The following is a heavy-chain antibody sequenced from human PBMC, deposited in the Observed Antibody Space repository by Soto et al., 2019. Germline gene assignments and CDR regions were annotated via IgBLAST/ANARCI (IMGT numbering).Heavy chain of an antibody. J-gene: IGHJ4*02. Sequence: PGGSLRLSCAASGFTFTRCSMNWVRQAPGKGLEWVSSISSTTNYIYYVDSMKGRFTIYRDNAKNSLYLEMNSLRAEDTAVYYCARESEDRTSNFDXWGQVTLFTVSX. V-gene: IGHV3-21*06. CDR3: ARESEDRTSNFDX. CDR1: GFTFTRCS. CDR2: ISSTTNYI.